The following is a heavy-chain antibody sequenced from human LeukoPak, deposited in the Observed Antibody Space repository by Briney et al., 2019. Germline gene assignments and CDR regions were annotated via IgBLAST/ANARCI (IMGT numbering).Heavy chain of an antibody. V-gene: IGHV3-21*01. CDR3: ARGRYSRTWSPSEY. Sequence: GSLRLSCAASGFTFSSYSINWVRQAPGKGLEWVSSITSSSSYIYYADSVKGRFTISRDNAKNSLHLQMNSLRVDDTAVYYCARGRYSRTWSPSEYWGQGTLVTVSS. J-gene: IGHJ4*02. CDR2: ITSSSSYI. CDR1: GFTFSSYS. D-gene: IGHD6-13*01.